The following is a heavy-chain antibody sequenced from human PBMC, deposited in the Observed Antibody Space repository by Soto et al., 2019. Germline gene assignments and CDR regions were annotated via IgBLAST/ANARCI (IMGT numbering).Heavy chain of an antibody. V-gene: IGHV1-3*01. CDR2: INAGSGNT. CDR1: GYSFTSYG. D-gene: IGHD3-22*01. J-gene: IGHJ5*02. Sequence: ASVKVSCKASGYSFTSYGISWVRQAPGQGLEWMGWINAGSGNTKYSQKFQGRVTITRDTSASTAYMELSSLRSEDTAVYYCARDADYYDSSGYFGNWFDPWGQGTLVTVSS. CDR3: ARDADYYDSSGYFGNWFDP.